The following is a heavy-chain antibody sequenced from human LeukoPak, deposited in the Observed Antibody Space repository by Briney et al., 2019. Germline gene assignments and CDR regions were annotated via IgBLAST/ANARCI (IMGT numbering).Heavy chain of an antibody. D-gene: IGHD1-7*01. CDR1: GGTFSSYA. J-gene: IGHJ4*02. CDR2: IIPIFGTA. CDR3: ARGYGTKPYYFNY. V-gene: IGHV1-69*05. Sequence: SVKVSCKASGGTFSSYAISWVRQAPGQGLEWMGRIIPIFGTANYAQKFQGRVTITTDESTSTAYMELSSLRSEDTAVYYCARGYGTKPYYFNYWGQGALVTVSS.